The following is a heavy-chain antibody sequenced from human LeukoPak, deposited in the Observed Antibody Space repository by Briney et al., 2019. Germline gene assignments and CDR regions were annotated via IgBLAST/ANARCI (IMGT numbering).Heavy chain of an antibody. CDR2: IYTSGSA. V-gene: IGHV4-4*07. CDR1: GGSINSYY. D-gene: IGHD6-19*01. CDR3: ARHLTYSSGWEDYYGMDV. J-gene: IGHJ6*02. Sequence: TSETLSLTCTGSGGSINSYYWSWIRQPAGKGLEWIGRIYTSGSANYSPSLKSRVTMSVDTSKNQFSLKLSSVTAADTAVYYCARHLTYSSGWEDYYGMDVWGQGTTVTVSS.